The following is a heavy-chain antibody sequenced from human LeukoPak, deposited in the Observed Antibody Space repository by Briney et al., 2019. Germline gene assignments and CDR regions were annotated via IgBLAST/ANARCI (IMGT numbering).Heavy chain of an antibody. CDR2: ISSSGSIT. Sequence: AGGSLRLSCAASGFTFSRYEINWVRQAPGKGLEWVSYISSSGSITYYADSVQGRFTLSRDNAKNSLYQQMKSLRAEDTGVYYCSTWHWSFDLWGRGTLVTVSS. V-gene: IGHV3-48*03. CDR3: STWHWSFDL. CDR1: GFTFSRYE. J-gene: IGHJ2*01.